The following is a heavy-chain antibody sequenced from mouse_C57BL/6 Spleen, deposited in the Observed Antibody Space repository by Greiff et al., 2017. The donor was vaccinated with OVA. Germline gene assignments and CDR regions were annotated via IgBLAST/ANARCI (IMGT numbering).Heavy chain of an antibody. V-gene: IGHV1-82*01. Sequence: LQQSGPELVKPGASVKISCKASGYAFSSSWMNWVKQRPGKGLEWIGRIYPGDGDTNYNGKFKGKATLTADKSSSTAYMQLSSLTSEDSAVYFCARGYYGSSLYAMDYWGQGTSVTVSS. CDR1: GYAFSSSW. J-gene: IGHJ4*01. CDR3: ARGYYGSSLYAMDY. D-gene: IGHD1-1*01. CDR2: IYPGDGDT.